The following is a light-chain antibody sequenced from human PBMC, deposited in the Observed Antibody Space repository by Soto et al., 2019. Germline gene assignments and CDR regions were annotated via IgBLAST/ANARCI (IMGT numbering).Light chain of an antibody. CDR3: CSYAGSSTVV. CDR1: SSDVGSYNL. CDR2: EVS. J-gene: IGLJ2*01. V-gene: IGLV2-23*02. Sequence: QSALTQPASVSGSPGQSITISCTGTSSDVGSYNLVSWYQQHPGKAPKLMIYEVSKRPSGVSNRFSGSKSGNTASLTISGXXXXXEADYYCCSYAGSSTVVFGGGTKLTVL.